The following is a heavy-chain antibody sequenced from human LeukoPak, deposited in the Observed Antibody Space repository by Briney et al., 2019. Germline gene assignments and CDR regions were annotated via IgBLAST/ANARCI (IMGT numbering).Heavy chain of an antibody. CDR1: GGSISSYY. CDR2: IYTSGST. D-gene: IGHD3-3*01. CDR3: ARHGRNDFWRTLEGYFDY. Sequence: SETLSLTCTVSGGSISSYYWSWIRQPAGKGLEWIGRIYTSGSTNYNPSLKSRVTMSVDTSKNQFSLKLSSVTAADTAVYYCARHGRNDFWRTLEGYFDYWGQGTLVTVSS. J-gene: IGHJ4*02. V-gene: IGHV4-4*07.